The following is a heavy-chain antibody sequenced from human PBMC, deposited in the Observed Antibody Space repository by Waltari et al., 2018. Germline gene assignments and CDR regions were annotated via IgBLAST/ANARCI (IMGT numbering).Heavy chain of an antibody. D-gene: IGHD6-19*01. CDR1: GGSISSSSYY. Sequence: QLQLQESGPGLVKPSETLSLTCTVSGGSISSSSYYWGWIRQPPGKGLEWIGSIYYSGSTYYNPSLKRRVTISVDTSKNQFSLKLSSVTAADTAVYYCARHGIAVAGKGFDYWGQGTLVTVSS. V-gene: IGHV4-39*01. J-gene: IGHJ4*02. CDR2: IYYSGST. CDR3: ARHGIAVAGKGFDY.